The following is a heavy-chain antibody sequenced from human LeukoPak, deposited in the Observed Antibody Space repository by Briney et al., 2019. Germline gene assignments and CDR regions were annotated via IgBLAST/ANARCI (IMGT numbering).Heavy chain of an antibody. J-gene: IGHJ4*02. D-gene: IGHD3-22*01. Sequence: GGSLRLSCAASGFTFSSYWVHWVRQAPGKGLVWVSRINSDGSSTSYADSVKGRFTISRDNAKNTLYLEMNSLRAEDTAVYYCARLFYDYSGYPFDYWGQGTLVTVSS. CDR1: GFTFSSYW. CDR2: INSDGSST. V-gene: IGHV3-74*01. CDR3: ARLFYDYSGYPFDY.